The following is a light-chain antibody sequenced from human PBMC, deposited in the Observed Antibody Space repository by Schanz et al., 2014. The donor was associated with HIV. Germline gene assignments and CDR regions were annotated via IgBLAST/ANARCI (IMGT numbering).Light chain of an antibody. CDR1: TSNIGNNY. J-gene: IGLJ3*02. CDR3: ATWDSSPTSWV. V-gene: IGLV1-51*01. Sequence: QSVLTQPPSVSAAPRQKVTISCSGSTSNIGNNYVSWYQQFPGTAPKLLIYDNNRRASGIPDRFSGSKSGTSASLDITGLQTGDEADYYCATWDSSPTSWVFGGGTKLTVL. CDR2: DNN.